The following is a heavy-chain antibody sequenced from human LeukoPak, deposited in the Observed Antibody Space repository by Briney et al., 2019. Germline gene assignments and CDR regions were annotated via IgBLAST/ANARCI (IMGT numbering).Heavy chain of an antibody. CDR3: ARDQTPDTAWYFDL. D-gene: IGHD5-18*01. CDR2: ISGSGGGT. CDR1: GFTFSNYA. Sequence: GGSLRPSCAASGFTFSNYAMSWVRQAPGEGLQWVSAISGSGGGTYYADSVKGRFSISRDNAKNSLYLQMNSLRAEDTAVYYCARDQTPDTAWYFDLWGRGTLVTVSS. V-gene: IGHV3-23*01. J-gene: IGHJ2*01.